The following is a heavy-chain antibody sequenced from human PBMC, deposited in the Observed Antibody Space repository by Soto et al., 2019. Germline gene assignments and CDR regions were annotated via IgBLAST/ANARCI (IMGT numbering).Heavy chain of an antibody. CDR2: INAGKFNT. D-gene: IGHD3-3*01. Sequence: AASVKGAWKAAGYAFTSYAGRCVRQAPGQRLWCVGWINAGKFNTKYSQNFQVRFTITRDTSASTAYMELSSLRSEDTAVYYCARESITIFGVVIISPHYGMDVWGQGTTVTVS. CDR1: GYAFTSYA. V-gene: IGHV1-3*01. J-gene: IGHJ6*02. CDR3: ARESITIFGVVIISPHYGMDV.